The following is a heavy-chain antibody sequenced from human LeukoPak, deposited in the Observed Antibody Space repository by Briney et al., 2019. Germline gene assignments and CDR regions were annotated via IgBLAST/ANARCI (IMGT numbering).Heavy chain of an antibody. Sequence: PGGSLRLSCAASGFTFSNYAMNWVRQAPGKGLVWVSRINSDGRSTSYADSVKGRFTISRDNSKNTLYLQMNSLRAEDTAVYYCARGGGPLDYWGQGTLVTVSS. CDR2: INSDGRST. CDR3: ARGGGPLDY. J-gene: IGHJ4*02. CDR1: GFTFSNYA. D-gene: IGHD3-16*01. V-gene: IGHV3-74*01.